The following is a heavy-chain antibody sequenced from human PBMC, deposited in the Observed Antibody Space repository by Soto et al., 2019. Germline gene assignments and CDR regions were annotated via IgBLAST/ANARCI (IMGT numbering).Heavy chain of an antibody. CDR1: GYSFTSYW. J-gene: IGHJ3*02. CDR2: IYPGDSDT. D-gene: IGHD2-15*01. V-gene: IGHV5-51*03. CDR3: ARLRALRRHAFDI. Sequence: EVQLVQSGAEVKKPGESLKISCKGSGYSFTSYWIGWVRQMPGKGLEWMGIIYPGDSDTRYSPSFQGQVTISADKSISTAYLQWRSLKASDTAVYYGARLRALRRHAFDIWGQGTMVTVSS.